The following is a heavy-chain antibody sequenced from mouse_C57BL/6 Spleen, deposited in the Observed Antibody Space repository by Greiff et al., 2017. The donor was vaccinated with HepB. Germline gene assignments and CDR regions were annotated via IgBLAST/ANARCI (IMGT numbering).Heavy chain of an antibody. CDR3: TSHTPWAY. V-gene: IGHV1-15*01. J-gene: IGHJ3*01. CDR1: GYTFTDYE. D-gene: IGHD5-1-1*01. Sequence: QVQLKESGAELVRPGASVTLSCKASGYTFTDYEMHWVKQTPVHGLEWIGAIDPETGGTAYNQKFKGKAILTADKSSSTAYMELRSLTSEDSAVYYCTSHTPWAYWGQGTLVTVSA. CDR2: IDPETGGT.